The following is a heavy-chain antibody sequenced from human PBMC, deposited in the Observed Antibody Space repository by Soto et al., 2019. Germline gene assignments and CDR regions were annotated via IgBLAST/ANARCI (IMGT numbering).Heavy chain of an antibody. D-gene: IGHD1-1*01. J-gene: IGHJ3*02. CDR3: AKDLRNNWNAMDAFDI. CDR1: GFTFSSYA. CDR2: ISGSGGST. Sequence: GGSLRLSCAASGFTFSSYAMSWVRQAPGKGLEWVSAISGSGGSTYYADSVKGRFTISRDNSKNTLYLQMNILRAEDTAVYYCAKDLRNNWNAMDAFDIWGQGTMVTVSS. V-gene: IGHV3-23*01.